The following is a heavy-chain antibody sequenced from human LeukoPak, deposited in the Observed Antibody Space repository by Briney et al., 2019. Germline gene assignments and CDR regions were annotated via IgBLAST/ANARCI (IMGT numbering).Heavy chain of an antibody. V-gene: IGHV3-53*01. CDR3: ARRAGAYSHPYDY. D-gene: IGHD4/OR15-4a*01. Sequence: PGGSLRLSCTVSGFTVSSNSMSWVRQAPGKGLEWVSFIYSENTNYSDSVKGRFTISRDNSSNTLYLQMNSLSAEDTAVYYCARRAGAYSHPYDYWGQGTLVTVSS. CDR1: GFTVSSNS. J-gene: IGHJ4*02. CDR2: IYSENT.